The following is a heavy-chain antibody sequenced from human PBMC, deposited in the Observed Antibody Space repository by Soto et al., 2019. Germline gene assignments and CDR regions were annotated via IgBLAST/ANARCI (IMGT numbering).Heavy chain of an antibody. CDR1: GFIFSSYG. D-gene: IGHD3-22*01. J-gene: IGHJ4*02. Sequence: QVQLVESGGGVVQPGRSLRLSCTASGFIFSSYGMHWVRQAPGKGPEWVAIISYDGSKDYHANSVKGRFTISRDNAKNTLYLQMNSLRAEDTAVYYCAKDEGRKYYLSSGVADYWGQGTLVTVSS. CDR2: ISYDGSKD. V-gene: IGHV3-30*18. CDR3: AKDEGRKYYLSSGVADY.